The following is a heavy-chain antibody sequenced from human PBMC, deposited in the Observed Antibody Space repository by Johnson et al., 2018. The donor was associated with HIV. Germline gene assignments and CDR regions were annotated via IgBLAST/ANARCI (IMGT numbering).Heavy chain of an antibody. Sequence: QVQLVESGGGVVQPGRSLRLSCAASGFTFSSYGMHWVRQAPGKGLEWVAVISYDGSNKYYADSVKGRFTISRDNSKNTLYLQMNSLRAEDTAVYYCVKDRGGRFSGSYLSLRVGAFDIWGQGTLVTVSS. V-gene: IGHV3-30*18. J-gene: IGHJ3*02. CDR1: GFTFSSYG. CDR3: VKDRGGRFSGSYLSLRVGAFDI. D-gene: IGHD1-26*01. CDR2: ISYDGSNK.